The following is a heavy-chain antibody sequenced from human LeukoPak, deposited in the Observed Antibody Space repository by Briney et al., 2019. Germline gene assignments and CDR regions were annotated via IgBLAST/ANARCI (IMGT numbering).Heavy chain of an antibody. CDR3: ARGGVVSAIRAPYWYFDL. D-gene: IGHD2-21*01. CDR1: GFTVRSSY. Sequence: GGSLRLSCGASGFTVRSSYMSWVRQAPGKGLERVSVIYSGGSTYYADSVKGRFTISRDNSKNTLYLQMNSLRAEDTAVYYCARGGVVSAIRAPYWYFDLWGRGTLVTVSS. V-gene: IGHV3-53*01. J-gene: IGHJ2*01. CDR2: IYSGGST.